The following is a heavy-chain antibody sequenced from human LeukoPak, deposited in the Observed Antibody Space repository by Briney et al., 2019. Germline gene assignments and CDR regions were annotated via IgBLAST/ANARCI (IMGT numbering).Heavy chain of an antibody. CDR2: IYYSGST. CDR1: GXSISSYY. V-gene: IGHV4-59*01. D-gene: IGHD3-10*01. J-gene: IGHJ4*02. CDR3: ASQWFGEFAFDY. Sequence: SETLSLTCTXSGXSISSYYWSWIRQPPGKGLEWIGYIYYSGSTNYNPSLKSRVTISVDTSKNQFSLKLSSVTAADTAVYYCASQWFGEFAFDYWGQGTLVTVSS.